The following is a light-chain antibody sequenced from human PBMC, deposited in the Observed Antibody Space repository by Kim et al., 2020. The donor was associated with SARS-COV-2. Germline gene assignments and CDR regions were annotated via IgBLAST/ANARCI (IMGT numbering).Light chain of an antibody. CDR1: QSVSSSY. CDR3: QKYGSSPPYT. J-gene: IGKJ2*01. V-gene: IGKV3-20*01. CDR2: GAS. Sequence: EIVLTQSPGTLSLSPGERATLSCRASQSVSSSYLAWYQQKLGQAPRLLIDGASSRATGIPDRFSGSGSGTDFTLTISRLEPEDFAVYYGQKYGSSPPYTFVQGTKLEI.